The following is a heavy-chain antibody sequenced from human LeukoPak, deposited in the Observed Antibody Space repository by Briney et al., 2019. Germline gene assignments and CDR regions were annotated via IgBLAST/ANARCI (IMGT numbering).Heavy chain of an antibody. CDR3: AKSTSGSSYGGYYFDY. CDR2: ISYDGSNK. J-gene: IGHJ4*02. Sequence: PGGSLRLSCAASGFTFSSYGMHWVRQAPGKGLEWVAVISYDGSNKYYADSVKGRFTISRDNSKNTLYLQMNSLRAEDTAVYYCAKSTSGSSYGGYYFDYWGQGTLVTVSS. CDR1: GFTFSSYG. D-gene: IGHD5-18*01. V-gene: IGHV3-30*18.